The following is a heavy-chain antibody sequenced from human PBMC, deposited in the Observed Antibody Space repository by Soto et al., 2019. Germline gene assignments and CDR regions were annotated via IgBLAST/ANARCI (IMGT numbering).Heavy chain of an antibody. J-gene: IGHJ6*04. CDR3: GRASPPLYTRNCAGHYYYGMDV. D-gene: IGHD1-7*01. CDR2: INHSGST. Sequence: SETLSLTCAVYGGSFSGYYWSWIRQPPGKGLEWIGEINHSGSTKYNPSLKSRVTIIVDTSKNQFSLKLSSVTAADAAVYYCGRASPPLYTRNCAGHYYYGMDVWGKGTTVTVSS. CDR1: GGSFSGYY. V-gene: IGHV4-34*01.